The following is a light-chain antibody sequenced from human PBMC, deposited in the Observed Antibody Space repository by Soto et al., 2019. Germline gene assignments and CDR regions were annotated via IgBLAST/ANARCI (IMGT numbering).Light chain of an antibody. CDR2: STS. CDR1: TVAVTSGYF. CDR3: LLYDDGAHLV. V-gene: IGLV7-43*01. Sequence: QAVVTQEPSLTVSPGGTVTLTCSASTVAVTSGYFPNWSQQKPGQAPRALIYSTSNKYSWTPARFSGSLLGGKAALTLSGVQTEDEAEYYCLLYDDGAHLVFGGGTKLTVL. J-gene: IGLJ3*02.